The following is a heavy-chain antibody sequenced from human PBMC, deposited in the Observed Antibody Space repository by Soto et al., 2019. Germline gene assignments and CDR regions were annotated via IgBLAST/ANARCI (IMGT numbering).Heavy chain of an antibody. V-gene: IGHV1-18*04. CDR1: GYTFTSYG. Sequence: ASVKVSCKASGYTFTSYGISWVRQAPGQGLEWMGWISAYNGNTNYAQKLQGRVTMTTDTSTSTAYMELRSLRSDDTAVYYCASDRTSVPAARDWFYPWGQGTLVTVS. J-gene: IGHJ5*02. D-gene: IGHD2-2*01. CDR3: ASDRTSVPAARDWFYP. CDR2: ISAYNGNT.